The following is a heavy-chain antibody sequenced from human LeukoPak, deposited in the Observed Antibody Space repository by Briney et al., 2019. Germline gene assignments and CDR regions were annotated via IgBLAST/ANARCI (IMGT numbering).Heavy chain of an antibody. D-gene: IGHD2-21*01. Sequence: GGSLRLSCAASGFTFSDYYMSWIRQAPGKGLEWVSYISSSGSTIYYADSVKGRFTISRDSAKNSLYLQMNSLRAEDTAVYYCAREYCGGDCYYDYWGQGTLVTVSS. CDR1: GFTFSDYY. V-gene: IGHV3-11*01. J-gene: IGHJ4*02. CDR2: ISSSGSTI. CDR3: AREYCGGDCYYDY.